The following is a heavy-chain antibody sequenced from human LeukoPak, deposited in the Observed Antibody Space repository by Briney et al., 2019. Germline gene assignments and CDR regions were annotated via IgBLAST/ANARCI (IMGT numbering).Heavy chain of an antibody. J-gene: IGHJ4*02. Sequence: GASVKVSCKASGYSFSNYGITWVRQAPGQGLEWMGWISAYNGNTKYAQNLQGRITMTTGTSTSTAYMELSRLRSDDTAVYYCASGGREYDFWSGYSEHPLDYWGQGTLVTVSS. V-gene: IGHV1-18*01. CDR2: ISAYNGNT. CDR3: ASGGREYDFWSGYSEHPLDY. CDR1: GYSFSNYG. D-gene: IGHD3-3*01.